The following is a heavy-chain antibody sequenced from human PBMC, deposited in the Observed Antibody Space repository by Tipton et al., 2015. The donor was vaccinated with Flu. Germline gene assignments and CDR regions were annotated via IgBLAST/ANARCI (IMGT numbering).Heavy chain of an antibody. D-gene: IGHD4-17*01. J-gene: IGHJ4*02. V-gene: IGHV4-59*02. CDR2: LHKSGST. CDR3: SRAHYGDYEVV. CDR1: GGSVSDYY. Sequence: LRLSCSVSGGSVSDYYWGWIRQPPGKGLEWVGYLHKSGSTAYNPSLESRVTISVDTSKNQFSLELNTVTAADTAVYYCSRAHYGDYEVVWGQGTLVTVSS.